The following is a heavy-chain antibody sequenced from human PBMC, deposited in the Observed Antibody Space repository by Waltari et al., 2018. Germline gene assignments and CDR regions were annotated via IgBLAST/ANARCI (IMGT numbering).Heavy chain of an antibody. Sequence: EVQLVESGGGLVQPGRSLRLSCTASGFTFGDYAMSWVRQARGKGLEGVGFLRRKAYGGTTEYAAEVKGRFTIDRDDSQSIAYLQMNSLKTEDQAVYYCTRDPHYGDVPFDYWGQGPLVTVSS. D-gene: IGHD4-17*01. J-gene: IGHJ4*02. CDR3: TRDPHYGDVPFDY. V-gene: IGHV3-49*04. CDR1: GFTFGDYA. CDR2: LRRKAYGGTT.